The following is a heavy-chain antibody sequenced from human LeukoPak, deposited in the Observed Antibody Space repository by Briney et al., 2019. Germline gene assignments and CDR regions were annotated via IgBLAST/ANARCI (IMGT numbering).Heavy chain of an antibody. V-gene: IGHV3-21*01. CDR3: ARGPSMWDSSSWYEGFDY. CDR2: ISSSSSYI. CDR1: GFTFSTYT. D-gene: IGHD6-13*01. J-gene: IGHJ4*02. Sequence: GGSLRLSCAASGFTFSTYTMNWVRQAPGKGLEWVSSISSSSSYIYYADSVKGRFTISRDNAKNSLYLQMNSLRAEDTAVYYCARGPSMWDSSSWYEGFDYWGQGTLVTVSS.